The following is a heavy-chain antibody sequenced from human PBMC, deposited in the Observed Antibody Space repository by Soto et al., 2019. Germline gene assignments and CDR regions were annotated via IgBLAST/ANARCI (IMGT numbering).Heavy chain of an antibody. CDR1: GFPFSTTD. CDR2: IGGSGETT. D-gene: IGHD3-10*01. V-gene: IGHV3-23*01. Sequence: GGSLRLSCAASGFPFSTTDMSWVRQAPGKGLEWVSTIGGSGETTYYADSVKGRFTISRDNSKNTLYLQMDSLRADDTALYYCAKNSGWFNTWGQGALVTVSS. J-gene: IGHJ5*02. CDR3: AKNSGWFNT.